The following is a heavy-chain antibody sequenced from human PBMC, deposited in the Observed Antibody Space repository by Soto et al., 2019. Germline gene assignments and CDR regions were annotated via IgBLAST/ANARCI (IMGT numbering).Heavy chain of an antibody. CDR2: INSDGSTT. J-gene: IGHJ3*02. D-gene: IGHD2-15*01. Sequence: GGSLRLSCVASGFTFSSYWMHWVRQAPGKGLVWVSRINSDGSTTSYADSVKGRFTISRDNAKNTLYLQMNSLRAEDTAVYYCASQPRGSSGGGVYAFDIWGQGTMVTVSS. V-gene: IGHV3-74*01. CDR1: GFTFSSYW. CDR3: ASQPRGSSGGGVYAFDI.